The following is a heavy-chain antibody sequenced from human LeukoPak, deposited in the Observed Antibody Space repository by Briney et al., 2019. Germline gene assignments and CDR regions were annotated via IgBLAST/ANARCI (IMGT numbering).Heavy chain of an antibody. CDR2: ISAYNGNT. CDR1: GCTFTSYG. Sequence: ASVKVSCKASGCTFTSYGISWVRQAPGQGLEWMGWISAYNGNTNYAQKLQGRVTMTTDTSTSTAYMELRSLRSDDTAVYYCARAGQLLFLFHAAFDIWGQGTMVTVSS. V-gene: IGHV1-18*01. D-gene: IGHD2-2*01. J-gene: IGHJ3*02. CDR3: ARAGQLLFLFHAAFDI.